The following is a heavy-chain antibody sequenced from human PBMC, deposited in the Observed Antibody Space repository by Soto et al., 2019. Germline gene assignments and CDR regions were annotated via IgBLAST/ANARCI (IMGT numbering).Heavy chain of an antibody. D-gene: IGHD6-13*01. CDR1: GFSFNEFI. V-gene: IGHV3-49*05. CDR2: IRSRAYTGTT. J-gene: IGHJ4*02. CDR3: NRDLPGRASFDS. Sequence: DVQLVESGGGLVKPGRSLRLSCKGSGFSFNEFIMNWFRQAPGKGLEWVGLIRSRAYTGTTEYAASARGRFTISRDDSQSIAYPQMDSLKAEDTAVYFCNRDLPGRASFDSWGQGTLVTVSS.